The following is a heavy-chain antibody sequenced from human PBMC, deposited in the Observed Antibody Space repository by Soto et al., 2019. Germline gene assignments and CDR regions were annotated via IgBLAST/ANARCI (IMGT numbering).Heavy chain of an antibody. CDR1: GFTVSTNY. V-gene: IGHV3-53*01. Sequence: HPWGSLRLSCAASGFTVSTNYMSWVRQAPGKGLEWVSVIYTGGSTFYADSVKGRFTISSDNSKNTLYLQMNSLRAEDTAVYYCARAGNGSSGYYPFDPWGQGTLVTAPQ. CDR3: ARAGNGSSGYYPFDP. CDR2: IYTGGST. D-gene: IGHD3-22*01. J-gene: IGHJ5*02.